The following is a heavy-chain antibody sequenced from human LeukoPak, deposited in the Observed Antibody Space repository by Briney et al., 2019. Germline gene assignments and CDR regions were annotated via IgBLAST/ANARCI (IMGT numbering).Heavy chain of an antibody. CDR2: IYHSGST. V-gene: IGHV4-30-2*01. CDR3: ARVNYYDSRGYYHAFDI. CDR1: GGSISSGGYS. J-gene: IGHJ3*02. Sequence: SSQTLSLTCAVSGGSISSGGYSWSWIRQPPGKGLEWIGYIYHSGSTYYNPSLKSRVTISVDTSKNQFSLKLSSVTAADTAVYYCARVNYYDSRGYYHAFDIWGQGTMVTVSS. D-gene: IGHD3-22*01.